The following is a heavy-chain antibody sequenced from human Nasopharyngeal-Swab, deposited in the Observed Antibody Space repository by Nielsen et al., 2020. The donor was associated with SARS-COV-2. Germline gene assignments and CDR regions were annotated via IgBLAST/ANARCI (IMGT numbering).Heavy chain of an antibody. CDR3: ATGLGPGSSWPH. Sequence: ASVKVSCKVSGYTLTELSMHRVRQAPGKGLEWMGGFDPEDGETIYAQKFQGRVTMTEDTSTDTAYMELSSLRSEDTAVYYCATGLGPGSSWPHWGQGTLVTVSS. D-gene: IGHD6-13*01. CDR2: FDPEDGET. CDR1: GYTLTELS. V-gene: IGHV1-24*01. J-gene: IGHJ4*02.